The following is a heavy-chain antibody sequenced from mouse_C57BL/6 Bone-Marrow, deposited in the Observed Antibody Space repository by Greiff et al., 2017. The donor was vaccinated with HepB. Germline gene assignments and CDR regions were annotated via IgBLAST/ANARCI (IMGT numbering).Heavy chain of an antibody. CDR1: GYTFTSYW. CDR3: ARGDDLWYFDV. Sequence: QVQLQQPGAELVKPGASVKLSCKASGYTFTSYWMHWVKQRPGQGLEWIGMIHPNSGSTNYNEKFKSKATLTVDKSSSTAYMELSSLTSEDSAVYYWARGDDLWYFDVWGTGTTVTVSS. CDR2: IHPNSGST. V-gene: IGHV1-64*01. J-gene: IGHJ1*03.